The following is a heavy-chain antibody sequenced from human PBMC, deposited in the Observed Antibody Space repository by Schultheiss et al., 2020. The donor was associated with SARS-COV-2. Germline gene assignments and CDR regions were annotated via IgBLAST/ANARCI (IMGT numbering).Heavy chain of an antibody. V-gene: IGHV4-34*01. D-gene: IGHD2-2*01. CDR1: GGSFSGYY. Sequence: SETLSLTCAVYGGSFSGYYWSWIRQPPGKGLEWIGEINHSGSTNYNPSLKSRVTISVDTSKNQFSLKLSSVTAADTAVYYCARTQLSGGYNWFDPWGQGTLVTVSS. J-gene: IGHJ5*02. CDR3: ARTQLSGGYNWFDP. CDR2: INHSGST.